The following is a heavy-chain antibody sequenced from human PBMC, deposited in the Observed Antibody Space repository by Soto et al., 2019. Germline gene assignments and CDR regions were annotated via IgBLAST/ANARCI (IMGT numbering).Heavy chain of an antibody. V-gene: IGHV1-3*01. CDR2: INAGNGNT. D-gene: IGHD3-16*02. CDR1: GYTFTSYA. CDR3: AREQPDYDYIWGSYRYRTRFDY. Sequence: QVQLVQSGAEVKKPGASVKVSCKASGYTFTSYAMHWVRQAPGQRLEWMGWINAGNGNTKYSQKFQGRVTITRDTSASKADMELSSLRSEDTAVYYCAREQPDYDYIWGSYRYRTRFDYWGQGTLVTVSS. J-gene: IGHJ4*02.